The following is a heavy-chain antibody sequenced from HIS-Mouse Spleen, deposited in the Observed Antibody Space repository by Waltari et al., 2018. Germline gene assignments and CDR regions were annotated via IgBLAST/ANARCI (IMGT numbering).Heavy chain of an antibody. CDR2: INHSGST. Sequence: QVQLQQWGAGLLKPSETLSLTCAVYGGSFSGYSWSWIRQPPGKGLEWIGEINHSGSTNYNPSLKSRVTISVDTSKNQFSLKLSSVTAADTAVYYCARGRSPATVTIGHYFDYWGQGTLVTVSS. CDR3: ARGRSPATVTIGHYFDY. V-gene: IGHV4-34*01. CDR1: GGSFSGYS. J-gene: IGHJ4*02. D-gene: IGHD4-17*01.